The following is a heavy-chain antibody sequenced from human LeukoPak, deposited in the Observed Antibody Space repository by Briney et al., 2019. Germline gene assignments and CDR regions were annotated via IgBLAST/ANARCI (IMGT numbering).Heavy chain of an antibody. CDR2: INFKRGDT. D-gene: IGHD2-2*01. Sequence: DSVKVSCKASAYTFTAFYMHWVRQAPGQGLEWMGWINFKRGDTNSAQKFQGRVTMTRDTSISAASLELSGLTYDDTAVYFCASPSLRYCSSISCSGAYYLDLWGQGTLVTISS. J-gene: IGHJ4*02. CDR1: AYTFTAFY. V-gene: IGHV1-2*02. CDR3: ASPSLRYCSSISCSGAYYLDL.